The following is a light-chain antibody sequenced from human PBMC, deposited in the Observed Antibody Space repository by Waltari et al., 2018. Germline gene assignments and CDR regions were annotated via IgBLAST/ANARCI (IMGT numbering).Light chain of an antibody. CDR2: GAS. Sequence: EIVMTQSPATLSVSPGERATLSCRASQRVGRDLAWYQQKPGQAPRLLIYGASTRATGFPARFSGSGSGTEFTLTISSLQSEDFAVYYCQQYNDWPRSFGGGTKVEIK. J-gene: IGKJ4*01. CDR1: QRVGRD. CDR3: QQYNDWPRS. V-gene: IGKV3-15*01.